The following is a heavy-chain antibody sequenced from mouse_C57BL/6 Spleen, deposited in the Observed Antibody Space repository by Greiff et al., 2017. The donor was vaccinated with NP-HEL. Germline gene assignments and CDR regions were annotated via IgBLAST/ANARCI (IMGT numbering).Heavy chain of an antibody. D-gene: IGHD2-1*01. J-gene: IGHJ3*01. V-gene: IGHV1-53*01. CDR2: INPSNGGT. CDR1: GYTFTSYW. Sequence: QVHVKQPGTELVKPGASVKLSCKASGYTFTSYWMHWVKQRPGQGLEWIGNINPSNGGTNYNEKFKSKATLTVDKSSSTAYMQLSSLTSEDSAVYYCARLIYYGPDGTYWGQGTLVTVSA. CDR3: ARLIYYGPDGTY.